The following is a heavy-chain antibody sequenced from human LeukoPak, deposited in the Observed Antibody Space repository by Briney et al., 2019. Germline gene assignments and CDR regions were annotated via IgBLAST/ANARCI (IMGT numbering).Heavy chain of an antibody. J-gene: IGHJ4*02. Sequence: SETLSLTCTVSGASISGSGYYWGWIRQPPGEGLEWIGSIYSSGSTYYNASLQSRVTISIETSKNQISLRLNSVTAADTATYYCAKSGGYGLIDYWGQGTLVTVSS. CDR2: IYSSGST. V-gene: IGHV4-39*01. CDR1: GASISGSGYY. D-gene: IGHD1-26*01. CDR3: AKSGGYGLIDY.